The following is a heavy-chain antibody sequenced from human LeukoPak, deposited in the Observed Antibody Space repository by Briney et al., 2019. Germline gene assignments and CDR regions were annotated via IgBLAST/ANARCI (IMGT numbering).Heavy chain of an antibody. V-gene: IGHV4-59*01. Sequence: SETLSLTCSVSGGSISSYYWSWIRQPPGKGLEWIGYIYYGGSTNYNPSLKSRVTISVDTSRNQFSLKLSSVTAADTAVYYCARDAGYSSYMDVWGKGTTVTVSS. J-gene: IGHJ6*03. D-gene: IGHD5-18*01. CDR3: ARDAGYSSYMDV. CDR1: GGSISSYY. CDR2: IYYGGST.